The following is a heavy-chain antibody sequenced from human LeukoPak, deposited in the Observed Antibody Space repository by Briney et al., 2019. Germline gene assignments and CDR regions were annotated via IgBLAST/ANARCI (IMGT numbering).Heavy chain of an antibody. CDR3: ARDLAGTKRVSRFDL. J-gene: IGHJ2*01. CDR1: GYTFTSYG. D-gene: IGHD6-19*01. Sequence: GASVKVSCKASGYTFTSYGISWVRQAPGQGLEWMGWISAYNGNTNYAQKLQGRVTMTTDTSTSTAYMELRSLRSDDTAVYYCARDLAGTKRVSRFDLWGRGTLVTVSS. CDR2: ISAYNGNT. V-gene: IGHV1-18*01.